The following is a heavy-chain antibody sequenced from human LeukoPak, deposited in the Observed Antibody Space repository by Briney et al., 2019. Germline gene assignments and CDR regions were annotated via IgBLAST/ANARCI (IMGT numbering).Heavy chain of an antibody. Sequence: PGGSLRLSCAASGFTFSSYSMNWVRQAPGKGLEWVSSISSGSSYIYYADSVKGRFTISRDNAKNSLYLQMNSLRAEDTAVYYCARSAGEFDYWGQGTLVTVSS. CDR1: GFTFSSYS. D-gene: IGHD6-13*01. V-gene: IGHV3-21*01. J-gene: IGHJ4*02. CDR3: ARSAGEFDY. CDR2: ISSGSSYI.